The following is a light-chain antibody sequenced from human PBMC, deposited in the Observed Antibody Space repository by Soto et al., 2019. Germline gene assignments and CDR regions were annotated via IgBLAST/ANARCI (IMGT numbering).Light chain of an antibody. CDR3: SSYAGNNNYV. V-gene: IGLV2-8*01. J-gene: IGLJ1*01. CDR2: EVS. CDR1: SSDVGAYDS. Sequence: QSALTQTPSASLSLGQSVTISCTGTSSDVGAYDSVSWYQHHPGKAPTALIYEVSKRPSGVPDRFSGSKSGNTASLTVSGLQAEDEADYYCSSYAGNNNYVFGSGTKVTVL.